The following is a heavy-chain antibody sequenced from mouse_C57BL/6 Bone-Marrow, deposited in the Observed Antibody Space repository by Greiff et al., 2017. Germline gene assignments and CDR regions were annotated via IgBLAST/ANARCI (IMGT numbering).Heavy chain of an antibody. CDR3: VRKELTGTLYAMDY. CDR2: IRSKSNNYAT. J-gene: IGHJ4*01. D-gene: IGHD4-1*01. CDR1: GFSFNTYA. V-gene: IGHV10-1*01. Sequence: EVMLVESGGGLVQPKGSLKLSCAASGFSFNTYAMNWVRQAPGKGLEWVARIRSKSNNYATYYADSVKDRFTISRDDSESMLYLQMNNLKTEDTARYYCVRKELTGTLYAMDYWGQGTSVTVSS.